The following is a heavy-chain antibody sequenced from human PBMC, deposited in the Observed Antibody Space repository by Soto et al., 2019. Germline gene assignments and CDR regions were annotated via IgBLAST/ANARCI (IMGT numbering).Heavy chain of an antibody. Sequence: KTSETLSLTCTVSGGSISSGGYYWSWIRQHPGKGLEWIGYIYYSGSTYYNPSLKSRVTISVDTSKNQFSLKLSSVTAADTAVYYCARTPPWRNMVRGVMANYYGMDVWGQGTTVTVSS. J-gene: IGHJ6*02. CDR1: GGSISSGGYY. CDR3: ARTPPWRNMVRGVMANYYGMDV. D-gene: IGHD3-10*01. V-gene: IGHV4-31*03. CDR2: IYYSGST.